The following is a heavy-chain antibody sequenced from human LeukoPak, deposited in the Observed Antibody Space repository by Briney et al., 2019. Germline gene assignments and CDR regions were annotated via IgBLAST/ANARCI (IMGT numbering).Heavy chain of an antibody. CDR1: GGSISSSSYY. CDR3: ARLRCAGLITGTTYDY. CDR2: IYYSGST. Sequence: KPSETLSLTCTVSGGSISSSSYYWGWIRQPPGKGLEWIGSIYYSGSTYYNPSLKSRVTISVDTSKNQFSLKLSSVTAADTAVYYCARLRCAGLITGTTYDYCGQGTLVTVSS. V-gene: IGHV4-39*01. D-gene: IGHD1-7*01. J-gene: IGHJ4*02.